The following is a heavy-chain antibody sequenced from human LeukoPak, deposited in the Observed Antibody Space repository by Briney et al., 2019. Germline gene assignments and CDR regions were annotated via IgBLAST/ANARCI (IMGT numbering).Heavy chain of an antibody. V-gene: IGHV1-2*02. Sequence: GASVKVSCKASGYTFTSYAINWVRQAPGQGLEWMGWINPNSGGTNYAQKFQGRVTMARDTSITTAYMELSRLKSDDTAVYYCAREVDYYDSSDYFPLGYWGRGTLVTVSS. D-gene: IGHD3-22*01. CDR2: INPNSGGT. J-gene: IGHJ4*02. CDR3: AREVDYYDSSDYFPLGY. CDR1: GYTFTSYA.